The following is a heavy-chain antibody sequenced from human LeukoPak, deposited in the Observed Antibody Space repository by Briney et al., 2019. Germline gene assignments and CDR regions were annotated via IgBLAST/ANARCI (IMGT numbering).Heavy chain of an antibody. CDR1: GFTFSSYS. CDR2: ISSSSSTI. Sequence: GGSLRLSCAASGFTFSSYSMNWVRQAPGKGLEWVSYISSSSSTIYYADSVKGRFTISRDNAKNSLYLQMNSLRAEDTAVYYCARVALGSYNWFDPWGQGTLVTVSS. J-gene: IGHJ5*02. D-gene: IGHD3-10*01. V-gene: IGHV3-48*01. CDR3: ARVALGSYNWFDP.